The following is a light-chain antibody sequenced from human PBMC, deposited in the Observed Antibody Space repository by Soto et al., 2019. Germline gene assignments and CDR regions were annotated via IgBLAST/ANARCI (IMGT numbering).Light chain of an antibody. J-gene: IGKJ4*01. CDR1: RPITTSS. CDR2: GTS. Sequence: EIVLTQSPGTLSLSPGERGTLSCRAGRPITTSSLAWYQQRPGQAPRLLIYGTSTRASGTPDRFSGSGSGTDFTLTITRLEPEDFAVYYCQQYGSSPLTFGGGTKVDIK. V-gene: IGKV3-20*01. CDR3: QQYGSSPLT.